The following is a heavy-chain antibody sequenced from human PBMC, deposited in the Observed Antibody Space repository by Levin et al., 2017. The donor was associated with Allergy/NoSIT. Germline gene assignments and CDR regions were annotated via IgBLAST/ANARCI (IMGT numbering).Heavy chain of an antibody. Sequence: LSLTCAASGFTLRNSAMTWVRQAPGKGLEWVSSITGNGGGTYYADSVKGRFTIARDNSKNTLYLQMNSLRADDTAVYFCGRDPNGDYVGAFEFWGQGTVVAVSS. D-gene: IGHD4-17*01. J-gene: IGHJ3*01. CDR1: GFTLRNSA. CDR3: GRDPNGDYVGAFEF. CDR2: ITGNGGGT. V-gene: IGHV3-23*01.